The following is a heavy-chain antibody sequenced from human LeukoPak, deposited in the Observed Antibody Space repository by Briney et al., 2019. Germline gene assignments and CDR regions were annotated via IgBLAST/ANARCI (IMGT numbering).Heavy chain of an antibody. J-gene: IGHJ3*02. Sequence: GGSLRLSCTAFGFTFGDYAMSWVRQAPGKGLEWVGFIRSKIYGATIEYAASVKGRFTISRDDSKSIAYLQLNSLKTEDTAMYYCSREPNVVLMVYSNHAFDIWGQGAMVTVSS. CDR3: SREPNVVLMVYSNHAFDI. CDR2: IRSKIYGATI. V-gene: IGHV3-49*04. CDR1: GFTFGDYA. D-gene: IGHD2-8*01.